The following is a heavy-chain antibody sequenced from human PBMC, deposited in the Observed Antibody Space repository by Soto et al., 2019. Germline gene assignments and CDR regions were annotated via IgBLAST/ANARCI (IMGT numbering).Heavy chain of an antibody. Sequence: PSETLSLGCTVSNGSISTDYRSWLQQPPGRSRGWIGHIYYTGSPTYNPSLKSRVTISEDTSKKAVALTLISVAAEDGAFHYCARPRARRQRFDHWGRGTRDTVSS. CDR3: ARPRARRQRFDH. D-gene: IGHD1-26*01. CDR1: NGSISTDY. CDR2: IYYTGSP. V-gene: IGHV4-59*01. J-gene: IGHJ5*02.